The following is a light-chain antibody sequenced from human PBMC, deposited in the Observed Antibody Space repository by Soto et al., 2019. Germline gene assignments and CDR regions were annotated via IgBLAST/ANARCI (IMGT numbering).Light chain of an antibody. CDR2: DAS. J-gene: IGKJ1*01. V-gene: IGKV3-11*01. CDR1: QSVSSY. CDR3: QQRSNWPPTT. Sequence: EIVLTQSPATLSLSPGERATLSCRASQSVSSYLAWYQQKPGQAPRLLIYDASNRATGIPARFSGSGSGTDFTLTISSLEPEDFAVYYCQQRSNWPPTTFGQGTKV.